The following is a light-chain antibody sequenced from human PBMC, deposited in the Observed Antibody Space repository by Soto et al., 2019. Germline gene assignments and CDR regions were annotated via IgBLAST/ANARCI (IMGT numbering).Light chain of an antibody. CDR1: QSVSSSY. CDR3: QQYGSSLFT. J-gene: IGKJ3*01. CDR2: GAS. V-gene: IGKV3-20*01. Sequence: EIVLTQSPGTLSLSPGESATLSCRARQSVSSSYLAWYQQKPGQAPRLLIYGASSRATGIPDRFSGSGSGTDFTLTISRLEPEDFAVYYCQQYGSSLFTFGPGTKVDIK.